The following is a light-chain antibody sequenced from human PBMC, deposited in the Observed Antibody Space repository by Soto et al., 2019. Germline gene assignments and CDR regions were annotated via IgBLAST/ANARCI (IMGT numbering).Light chain of an antibody. CDR2: GAS. V-gene: IGKV3-20*01. J-gene: IGKJ1*01. CDR1: QSVSSNY. CDR3: QQYDSSPT. Sequence: EIVLTQSPGTLSLSPGERATLSCRASQSVSSNYLAWYQQKPGQAPRLLIYGASSRATGIPDRFSGSGSETDFTFTISRLEPEDFAVYYCQQYDSSPTFGQGTKVEIK.